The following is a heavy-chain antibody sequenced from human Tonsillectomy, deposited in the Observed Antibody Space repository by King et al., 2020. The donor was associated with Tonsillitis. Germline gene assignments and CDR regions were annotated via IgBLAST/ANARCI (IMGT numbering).Heavy chain of an antibody. J-gene: IGHJ4*02. CDR1: GGSISSGGYY. V-gene: IGHV4-31*03. D-gene: IGHD3-3*01. Sequence: QLQESGPGLVKPSQTLSLTCTVSGGSISSGGYYWSWIRQHPGKGLEWIGYIYYSGSTYYNPSLMSRVTISVDTSKNQFSLKLSSVTAADTAVYYCARGFPYYDFWSGEQEYYFDYWGQGTLVTVSS. CDR3: ARGFPYYDFWSGEQEYYFDY. CDR2: IYYSGST.